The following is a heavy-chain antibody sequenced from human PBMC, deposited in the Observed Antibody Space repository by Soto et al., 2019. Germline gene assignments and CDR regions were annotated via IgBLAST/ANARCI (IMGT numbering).Heavy chain of an antibody. D-gene: IGHD4-17*01. CDR3: ARETDGDYDPLYYYYYGMDV. Sequence: QVQLQESGPGLVKPAQTLSLTCTVSGGSISSGGYYWSWLRQHPGKGLEWIGYIYYSGSTYYNPHLKRRVTISVDRSKHRFCLKLSSVSAADTAVYYCARETDGDYDPLYYYYYGMDVWGQGTTVTVSS. V-gene: IGHV4-31*03. CDR1: GGSISSGGYY. CDR2: IYYSGST. J-gene: IGHJ6*02.